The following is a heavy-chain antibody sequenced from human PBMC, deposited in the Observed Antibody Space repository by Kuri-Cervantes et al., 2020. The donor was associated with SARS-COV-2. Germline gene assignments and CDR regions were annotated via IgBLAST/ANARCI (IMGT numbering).Heavy chain of an antibody. CDR2: TYYRSKWYN. D-gene: IGHD1-20*01. CDR3: ARAPWYNWNDEAFDI. CDR1: GDSVSSNSAA. Sequence: PCAISGDSVSSNSAAWNWIRQSPSRGLEWLGRTYYRSKWYNDYAVSVKSRITINPDTSKNQFSLQLNSVTPEDTAVYYCARAPWYNWNDEAFDIWGQGTMVTVSS. V-gene: IGHV6-1*01. J-gene: IGHJ3*02.